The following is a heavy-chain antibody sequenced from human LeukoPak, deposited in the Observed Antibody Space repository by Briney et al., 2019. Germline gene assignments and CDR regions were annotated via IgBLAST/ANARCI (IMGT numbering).Heavy chain of an antibody. J-gene: IGHJ5*02. Sequence: SVKVSCKASGGTFSSYAISWVRQAPGQGLEWMGRIIPILGIANYAQKFQGRVTITADKSTSTAYMELSSLRSEDTAVYYCAVQGYCSGGSCDHHWGQGTLVTVSS. CDR2: IIPILGIA. D-gene: IGHD2-15*01. CDR1: GGTFSSYA. CDR3: AVQGYCSGGSCDHH. V-gene: IGHV1-69*04.